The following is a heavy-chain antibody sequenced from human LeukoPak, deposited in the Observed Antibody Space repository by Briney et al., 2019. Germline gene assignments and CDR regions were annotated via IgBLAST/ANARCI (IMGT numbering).Heavy chain of an antibody. Sequence: SVKVSCKASGGTFSGYAISWVRQAPGQGLEWMGGIIPIFGTANYAQKFQGRVTITADESTSTAYMELSSLRSEDTAVYYCARGGMGPTVVVVAASYGMDVWGQGTTVTVSS. V-gene: IGHV1-69*13. CDR2: IIPIFGTA. D-gene: IGHD2-15*01. J-gene: IGHJ6*02. CDR1: GGTFSGYA. CDR3: ARGGMGPTVVVVAASYGMDV.